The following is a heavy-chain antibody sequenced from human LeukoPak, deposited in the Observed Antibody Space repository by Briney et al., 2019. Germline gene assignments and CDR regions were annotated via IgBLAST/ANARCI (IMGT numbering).Heavy chain of an antibody. D-gene: IGHD4-23*01. J-gene: IGHJ4*02. V-gene: IGHV3-7*01. CDR2: IKQDGSEK. CDR1: GFTFRSYW. CDR3: ARARYGGNSDY. Sequence: SGGSLRLSCAASGFTFRSYWMSWVRQAPGKGLEWVANIKQDGSEKYYVDSVKGRFTISRDNAKNSLYLQMNSLRAEDTAVYYCARARYGGNSDYWGQGTLVTVSS.